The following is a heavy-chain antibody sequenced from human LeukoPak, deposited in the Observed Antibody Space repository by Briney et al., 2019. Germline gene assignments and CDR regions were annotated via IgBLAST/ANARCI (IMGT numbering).Heavy chain of an antibody. J-gene: IGHJ3*02. CDR1: GYSFTSYW. D-gene: IGHD6-6*01. V-gene: IGHV5-51*01. CDR2: IYPGDSDT. Sequence: GESLKISCKGSGYSFTSYWIGWVRQMPGKGLEWMGIIYPGDSDTRYSPSFQGQVSISADKSISTAYLQWSSLKASDTAMYYCARTSSSSPDAFDIWGQGTMVTVSS. CDR3: ARTSSSSPDAFDI.